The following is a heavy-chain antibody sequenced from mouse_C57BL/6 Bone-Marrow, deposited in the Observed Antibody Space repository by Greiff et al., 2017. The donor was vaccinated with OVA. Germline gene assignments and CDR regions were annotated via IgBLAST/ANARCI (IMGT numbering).Heavy chain of an antibody. CDR1: GYSITSGYY. Sequence: EVKLMESGPGLVKPSQSLSLTCSVTGYSITSGYYWNWIRQFPGNQLEWMGYISYDGSNNYNLSLKNRISITRDTSKNQFFLKLNSVTTEDTATYYGARGGVTTPYYAMDYWGQGTSVTVSS. D-gene: IGHD2-2*01. V-gene: IGHV3-6*01. J-gene: IGHJ4*01. CDR2: ISYDGSN. CDR3: ARGGVTTPYYAMDY.